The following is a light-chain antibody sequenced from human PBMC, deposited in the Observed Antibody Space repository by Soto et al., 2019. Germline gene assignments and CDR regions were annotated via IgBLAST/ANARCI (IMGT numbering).Light chain of an antibody. CDR2: GAS. CDR3: QQYGSSPPIT. CDR1: QSVTSSY. V-gene: IGKV3-20*01. J-gene: IGKJ5*01. Sequence: EIVMTQSPAPLSVSPGDRAALSCRASQSVTSSYLAWYQQKPGQAPRLLIYGASSRATGIPDRFSGSGSGTDFTLTISRLEPEDFAVYYCQQYGSSPPITFGQGTRLEIK.